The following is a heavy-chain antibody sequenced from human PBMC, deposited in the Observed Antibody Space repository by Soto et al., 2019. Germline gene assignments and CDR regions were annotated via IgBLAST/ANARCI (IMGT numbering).Heavy chain of an antibody. V-gene: IGHV3-9*01. Sequence: GGSLRLSCAASGFTFDDYAMHWVRQAPGKGLEWVSGISWNSGSIGYADSVKGRFTISRDNAKNSLYLQMNSLRAEDTALYYCAKDGDMVRGVIGYYFDYWGQGTLVTVSS. CDR2: ISWNSGSI. CDR3: AKDGDMVRGVIGYYFDY. CDR1: GFTFDDYA. D-gene: IGHD3-10*01. J-gene: IGHJ4*02.